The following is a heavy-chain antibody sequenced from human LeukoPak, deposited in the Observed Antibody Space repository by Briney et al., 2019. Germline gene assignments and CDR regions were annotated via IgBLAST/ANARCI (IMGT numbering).Heavy chain of an antibody. V-gene: IGHV1-69*13. Sequence: SVKVSCKASGGTFSSYAISWVRQAPGQGLEWMGGIIPIFGAANYAQKFQGRVTITADESTSTAYMELSSLRSEDTAVYYCASLGIAAADLFGYWGQGNLVTVSS. CDR2: IIPIFGAA. CDR1: GGTFSSYA. J-gene: IGHJ4*02. CDR3: ASLGIAAADLFGY. D-gene: IGHD6-13*01.